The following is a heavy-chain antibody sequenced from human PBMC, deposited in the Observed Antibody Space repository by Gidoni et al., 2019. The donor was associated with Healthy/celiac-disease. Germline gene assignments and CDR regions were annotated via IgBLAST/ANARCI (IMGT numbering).Heavy chain of an antibody. V-gene: IGHV4-34*01. Sequence: QVQLQQWGAGLLKHSETLSLTCAVYGGSFSGYYWSWIRQPPGKGLEWIGEINHRGSTNYNPALKSRVTIAVDASKNQFALKLSSVTAADTAVYYCARGRVAVAAPGRRRGNWFDPWGQGTLVTVSS. CDR1: GGSFSGYY. CDR2: INHRGST. CDR3: ARGRVAVAAPGRRRGNWFDP. J-gene: IGHJ5*02. D-gene: IGHD6-19*01.